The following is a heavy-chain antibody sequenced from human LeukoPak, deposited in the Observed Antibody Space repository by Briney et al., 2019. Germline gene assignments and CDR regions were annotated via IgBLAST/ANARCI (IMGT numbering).Heavy chain of an antibody. CDR2: ISAYNGNT. D-gene: IGHD3-22*01. CDR1: GYTFTGYY. Sequence: ASVTVSCKASGYTFTGYYMHWVRQAPGQGLEWMGWISAYNGNTNYAQKLQGRVTMTTDTSTSTAYMELRSLRSDDTAVYYCARGNYYDSSGYSYWGQGTLVTVSS. J-gene: IGHJ4*02. CDR3: ARGNYYDSSGYSY. V-gene: IGHV1-18*04.